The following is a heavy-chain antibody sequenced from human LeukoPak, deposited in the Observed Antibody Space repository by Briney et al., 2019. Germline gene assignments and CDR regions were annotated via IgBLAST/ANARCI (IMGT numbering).Heavy chain of an antibody. Sequence: HTGGSLRLSCAASGFTFYTSGMGWVRQAPGKGLEWVSAISGSGGITYYADSVKGRFTISRDDSKNTLYLQMNSLKAEDTAVYCCAIEQWELKYWGQGTLVTVSS. V-gene: IGHV3-23*01. J-gene: IGHJ4*02. CDR1: GFTFYTSG. CDR2: ISGSGGIT. D-gene: IGHD1-26*01. CDR3: AIEQWELKY.